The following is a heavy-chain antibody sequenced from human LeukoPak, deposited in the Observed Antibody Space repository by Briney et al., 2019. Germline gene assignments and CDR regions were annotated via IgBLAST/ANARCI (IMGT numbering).Heavy chain of an antibody. J-gene: IGHJ6*02. V-gene: IGHV4-61*01. CDR1: GGSISSSSYY. CDR3: ARGPDYGDYARPDYYYYGMDV. D-gene: IGHD4-17*01. Sequence: SETLSLTCTVSGGSISSSSYYWSWIRQPPGKGLEWIGYIYYSGSTNYNPSLKSRVTISVDTSKNQFSLKLSSVTAADTAVYYCARGPDYGDYARPDYYYYGMDVWGQGTTVTVSS. CDR2: IYYSGST.